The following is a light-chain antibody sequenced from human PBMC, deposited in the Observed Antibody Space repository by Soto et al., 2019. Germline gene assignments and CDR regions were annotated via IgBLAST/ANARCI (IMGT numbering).Light chain of an antibody. CDR3: SSYTSSSTLDV. CDR1: SSDVGGYNY. V-gene: IGLV2-14*03. J-gene: IGLJ1*01. CDR2: DVS. Sequence: QSVLTQPASVSGSPGQSITISYTGTSSDVGGYNYVSWYQQHPGKAPKLMIYDVSNRPSGVSNRFSGSKSGNTASLTISGLQAEDEGDYYCSSYTSSSTLDVFGTGTKLTVL.